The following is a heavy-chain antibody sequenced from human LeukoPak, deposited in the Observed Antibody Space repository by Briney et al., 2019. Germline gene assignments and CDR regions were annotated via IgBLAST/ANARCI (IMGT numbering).Heavy chain of an antibody. Sequence: GGSMRLSCAASGFTFSSYGMSWVRQAPGKGLEWVSAISGSGGSTYYADSVKGRFTISRDNAKNSLYLQMNSLRAEDTAVYYCARNFHRRLYDSSGYYPYWGQGTLVTVSS. CDR3: ARNFHRRLYDSSGYYPY. J-gene: IGHJ4*02. CDR1: GFTFSSYG. D-gene: IGHD3-22*01. CDR2: ISGSGGST. V-gene: IGHV3-23*01.